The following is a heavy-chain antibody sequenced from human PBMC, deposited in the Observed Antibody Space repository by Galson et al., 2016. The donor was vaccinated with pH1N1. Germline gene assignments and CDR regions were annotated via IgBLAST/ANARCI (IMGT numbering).Heavy chain of an antibody. J-gene: IGHJ6*02. CDR1: GGTFSSYT. Sequence: SVKVSCKASGGTFSSYTITWVRQVPGQGLEWMGRIIPMLGITNYAQKFQVRVTITADKSTSTAYMELSSLRSEDTAVYYCAREHYDSSGYYPTYNYYYGMDVGGQGTTVTVTS. V-gene: IGHV1-69*04. CDR2: IIPMLGIT. D-gene: IGHD3-22*01. CDR3: AREHYDSSGYYPTYNYYYGMDV.